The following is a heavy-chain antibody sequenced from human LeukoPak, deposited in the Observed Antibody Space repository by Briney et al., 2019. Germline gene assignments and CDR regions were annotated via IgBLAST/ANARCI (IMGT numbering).Heavy chain of an antibody. Sequence: PSQTLSLTCTVSGGSISSGDYYWSWIRQPPGKGLEWIGYIYYSGSTYYNPSLKSRVTMSVDTSKNQFSLKLSSVTAADTAVYYCARGAYGSTQPFDYWGQGTLVTVSS. CDR3: ARGAYGSTQPFDY. D-gene: IGHD3-22*01. CDR2: IYYSGST. CDR1: GGSISSGDYY. J-gene: IGHJ4*02. V-gene: IGHV4-30-4*08.